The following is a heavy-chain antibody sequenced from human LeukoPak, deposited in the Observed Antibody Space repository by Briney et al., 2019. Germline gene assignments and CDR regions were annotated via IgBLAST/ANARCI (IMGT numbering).Heavy chain of an antibody. D-gene: IGHD2-15*01. V-gene: IGHV1-2*02. CDR2: INPNSGGT. Sequence: ASVKVSCKASGYTFTGYYMHWVRQAPGQGPEWMGWINPNSGGTNYAQKFQGRVTMTRDTSISTAYMELSRLRSDDTAVYYCARDLYCSGGSCSLIIDYWGQGTLVTVSS. CDR1: GYTFTGYY. CDR3: ARDLYCSGGSCSLIIDY. J-gene: IGHJ4*02.